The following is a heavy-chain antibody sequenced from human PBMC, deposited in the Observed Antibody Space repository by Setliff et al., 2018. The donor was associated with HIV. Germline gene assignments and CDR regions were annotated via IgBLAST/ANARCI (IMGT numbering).Heavy chain of an antibody. V-gene: IGHV1-3*01. Sequence: GASVKVSCKASGYTFTNFAIHWVRQAPGQRPEWMGWIIADNGNTKYSQKFQDRVTITRDTSANTGYMELSGLRSEDTAVYYCARDRVPKRGYTCREPDFDSWGQGALVTVSS. J-gene: IGHJ5*01. CDR2: IIADNGNT. D-gene: IGHD5-12*01. CDR1: GYTFTNFA. CDR3: ARDRVPKRGYTCREPDFDS.